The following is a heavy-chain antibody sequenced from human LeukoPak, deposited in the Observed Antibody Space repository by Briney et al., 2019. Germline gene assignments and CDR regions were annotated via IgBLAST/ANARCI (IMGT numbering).Heavy chain of an antibody. CDR3: ANGPHYQILTGYYKVRSHLDY. CDR2: IKQDGSEK. D-gene: IGHD3-9*01. J-gene: IGHJ4*02. V-gene: IGHV3-7*01. CDR1: GFTFSSYW. Sequence: GGSLRLSCAASGFTFSSYWMSWVRQAPGKGLEWVANIKQDGSEKYYVDSVKGRFTISRDNSKNTLYLQMNSLRAEDTAVYSCANGPHYQILTGYYKVRSHLDYWGQGTLVTVSS.